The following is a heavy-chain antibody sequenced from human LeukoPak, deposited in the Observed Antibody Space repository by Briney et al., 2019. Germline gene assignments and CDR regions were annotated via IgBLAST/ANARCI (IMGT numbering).Heavy chain of an antibody. Sequence: SETLSLTCAVYGGSLSDYYWSWIRQPAGKGLEWIGYIWYSGFTYYNPSLKSRVTISVDTSKDQFFLKLSSVTAADTAMYYCARVRDWFDPWGQGTLVTVSS. CDR3: ARVRDWFDP. V-gene: IGHV4-59*06. CDR1: GGSLSDYY. J-gene: IGHJ5*02. D-gene: IGHD4/OR15-4a*01. CDR2: IWYSGFT.